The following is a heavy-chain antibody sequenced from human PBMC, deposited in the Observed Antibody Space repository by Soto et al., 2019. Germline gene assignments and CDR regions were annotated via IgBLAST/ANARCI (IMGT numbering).Heavy chain of an antibody. CDR3: ARLLEMANKPISS. J-gene: IGHJ5*02. Sequence: SVKISCKASGGTFSSYAISWVRQAPGQGLEWMGGIIPIFGTANYAQKFQGRVTITADESTSTDYMELSSLRSEDTAVYYCARLLEMANKPISSWGEGTLVTVSS. V-gene: IGHV1-69*13. CDR2: IIPIFGTA. CDR1: GGTFSSYA. D-gene: IGHD5-12*01.